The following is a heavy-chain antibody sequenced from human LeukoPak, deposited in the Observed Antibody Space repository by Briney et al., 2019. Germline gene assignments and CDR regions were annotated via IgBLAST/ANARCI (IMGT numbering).Heavy chain of an antibody. D-gene: IGHD5-18*01. Sequence: GGSLRLSCAASGFTFSDCNMSWVRQAPGKGLEWVPFIRNKANGGTTEWTTSLKGRFTVSRDDSKSITSLQMNNLRAEDTAVYYCARKTPYSYGHGLVDYWGQGTLVTVSS. CDR2: IRNKANGGTT. CDR1: GFTFSDCN. V-gene: IGHV3-71*01. J-gene: IGHJ4*02. CDR3: ARKTPYSYGHGLVDY.